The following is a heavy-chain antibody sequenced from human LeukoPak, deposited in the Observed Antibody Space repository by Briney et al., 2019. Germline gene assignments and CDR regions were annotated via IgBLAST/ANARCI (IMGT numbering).Heavy chain of an antibody. CDR3: AKDLVPAANYYYYYMDV. D-gene: IGHD2-2*01. V-gene: IGHV3-23*01. CDR1: GFTFGEYA. CDR2: ISGSGGST. J-gene: IGHJ6*03. Sequence: GGSLRLSCTASGFTFGEYAMSWVRQAPGKGLEWVSAISGSGGSTYYADSVKGRFTISRDNSKNTLYLQMNSLRAEDTAVYYCAKDLVPAANYYYYYMDVWGKGTTVTISS.